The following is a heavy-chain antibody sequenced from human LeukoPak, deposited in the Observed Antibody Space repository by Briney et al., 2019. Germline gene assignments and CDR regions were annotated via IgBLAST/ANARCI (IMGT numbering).Heavy chain of an antibody. V-gene: IGHV1-69*06. CDR3: ASVVGLTGYSSSWYSGYYYYMDV. Sequence: ASVKVSCKASGGTFSSYAISWVRQAPGQGLEWMGGIIPIFGTTNYAQKFQDRVTITAEKSTSTAYMELSSLRSEDTAVYYCASVVGLTGYSSSWYSGYYYYMDVWGKGTTVTVSS. CDR1: GGTFSSYA. J-gene: IGHJ6*03. D-gene: IGHD6-13*01. CDR2: IIPIFGTT.